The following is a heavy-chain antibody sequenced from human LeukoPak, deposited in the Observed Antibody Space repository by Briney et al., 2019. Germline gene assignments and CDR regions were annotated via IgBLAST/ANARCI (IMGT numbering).Heavy chain of an antibody. CDR1: GFTVNNNY. J-gene: IGHJ6*02. CDR3: ARGHHGLEV. V-gene: IGHV3-7*03. Sequence: GGSLRLSCAASGFTVNNNYMNWVRQAPGKGLEWVANLNQDGSVREYLDSVKGRFTISRDNAENSLFLQMDSLRADDTAVYYCARGHHGLEVWGQGTTVTVSS. CDR2: LNQDGSVR.